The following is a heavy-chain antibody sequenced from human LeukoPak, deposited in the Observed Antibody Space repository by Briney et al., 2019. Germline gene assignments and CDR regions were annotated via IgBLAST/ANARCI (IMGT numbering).Heavy chain of an antibody. CDR3: ARMVIRAYCSGGGCYEHAFDI. Sequence: SETLCLTCTVSGGSISSFYWSWIRQPPEKGLEWIGYIYYSGSSNYNPSLKSRVTISVDTSKNQCSLKLRSVTAADTAVYYCARMVIRAYCSGGGCYEHAFDIWGQGTMVTVSS. J-gene: IGHJ3*02. V-gene: IGHV4-59*08. D-gene: IGHD2-15*01. CDR2: IYYSGSS. CDR1: GGSISSFY.